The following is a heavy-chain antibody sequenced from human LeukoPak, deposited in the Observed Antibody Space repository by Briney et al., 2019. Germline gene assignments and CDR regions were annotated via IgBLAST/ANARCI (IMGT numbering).Heavy chain of an antibody. D-gene: IGHD2-2*02. V-gene: IGHV4-59*01. CDR1: GGSFSGYY. CDR2: IYYSGST. J-gene: IGHJ4*02. CDR3: AIDRGAIRY. Sequence: PSETLSLTCAVYGGSFSGYYWNWIRQPPGKGLEWIGYIYYSGSTNYNPSLKSRVTISVDTSKNQFSLKLSSVSAADTAVYYCAIDRGAIRYWGQGTLVTVSS.